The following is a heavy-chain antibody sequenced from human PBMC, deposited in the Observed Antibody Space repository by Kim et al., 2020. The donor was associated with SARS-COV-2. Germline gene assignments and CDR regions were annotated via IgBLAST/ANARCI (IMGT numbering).Heavy chain of an antibody. Sequence: GRFTISRDDSKNTLYLQMNSLKTEDTAVYYCTARGQYGDYGDYYYYGMDVWGQGTTVTVSS. V-gene: IGHV3-15*01. J-gene: IGHJ6*02. CDR3: TARGQYGDYGDYYYYGMDV. D-gene: IGHD4-17*01.